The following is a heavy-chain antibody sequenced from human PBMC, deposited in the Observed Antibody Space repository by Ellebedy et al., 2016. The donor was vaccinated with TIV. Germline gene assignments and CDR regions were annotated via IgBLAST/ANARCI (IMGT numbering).Heavy chain of an antibody. CDR2: IIPILGIA. Sequence: AASVTVSCKASGCTFSNYVISWVRQAPGPGLEWMGRIIPILGIANYAQKFQGRVTITRDTSASTAYMELSSLRSEDTAVYYCARDRGYGTFDYWGQGTLVTVSS. CDR3: ARDRGYGTFDY. D-gene: IGHD5-12*01. V-gene: IGHV1-69*04. CDR1: GCTFSNYV. J-gene: IGHJ4*02.